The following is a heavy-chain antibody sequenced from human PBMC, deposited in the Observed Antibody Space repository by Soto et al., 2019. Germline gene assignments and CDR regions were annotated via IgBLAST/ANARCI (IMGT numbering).Heavy chain of an antibody. Sequence: GGSLRLSCAASGFTFSSYAMSWVRQAPGKGLEWVSAISGSGGSTYYADSVKGRFTISRDNSKNTLYLQMNSLRAEDTAVYYCAKDQSPIITMVRGVTDFDYWGQGTLVTVSS. CDR2: ISGSGGST. D-gene: IGHD3-10*01. J-gene: IGHJ4*02. CDR1: GFTFSSYA. CDR3: AKDQSPIITMVRGVTDFDY. V-gene: IGHV3-23*01.